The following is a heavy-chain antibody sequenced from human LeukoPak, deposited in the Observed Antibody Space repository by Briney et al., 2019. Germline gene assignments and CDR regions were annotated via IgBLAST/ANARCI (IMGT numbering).Heavy chain of an antibody. V-gene: IGHV3-7*01. CDR3: ARENWYRFDP. CDR2: IQQDGSGE. D-gene: IGHD1-1*01. CDR1: GFTFSSYA. J-gene: IGHJ5*02. Sequence: GGSLRLSCAASGFTFSSYAMSWVRQAPGKGLEWVAKIQQDGSGEEYVDSVKGRFTISRDNAKNSLYLQMNSLRVEDTGVYYCARENWYRFDPWGQGTLVTVSS.